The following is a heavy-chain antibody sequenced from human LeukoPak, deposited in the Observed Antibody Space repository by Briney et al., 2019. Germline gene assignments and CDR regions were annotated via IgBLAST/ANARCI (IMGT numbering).Heavy chain of an antibody. D-gene: IGHD2-21*01. CDR2: IYYSGIT. Sequence: KTSETLSLTCTVSGGSISSSSYYWGWIRQPPGKGLESIGTIYYSGITYYNPSLRSRVTISVDTSKNQFSLKLRSVTAADTAVYYCASAYCDTGICYTGSFDPWGQGTLVTVSS. CDR3: ASAYCDTGICYTGSFDP. J-gene: IGHJ5*02. CDR1: GGSISSSSYY. V-gene: IGHV4-39*01.